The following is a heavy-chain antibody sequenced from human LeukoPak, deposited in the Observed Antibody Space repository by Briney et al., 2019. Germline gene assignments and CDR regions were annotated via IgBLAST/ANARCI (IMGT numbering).Heavy chain of an antibody. Sequence: SETLSPTCTVSGGSISSYYWSWIRQPPGKGLEWIGYIYYSGSTNYNPSLKSRVTISVDTSKNQFSLKLSSVTAADTAVYYCARVTYCSSTSCGFDPWGQGTLVTVSS. CDR2: IYYSGST. CDR3: ARVTYCSSTSCGFDP. CDR1: GGSISSYY. D-gene: IGHD2-2*01. V-gene: IGHV4-59*01. J-gene: IGHJ5*02.